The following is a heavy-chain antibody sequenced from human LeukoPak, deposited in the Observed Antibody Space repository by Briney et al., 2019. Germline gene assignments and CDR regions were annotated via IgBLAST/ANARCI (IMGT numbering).Heavy chain of an antibody. J-gene: IGHJ3*02. Sequence: GPCLTPSCAPSGFTFSSHVVNSVSQAPGNGLEWVSTISGSGDRAYHADLVKGRFTISRDNSKSTLYLQMNSLRAEDTAVYYCARRVTVGNAWGGFDIWGQGTMVTVS. D-gene: IGHD1-26*01. CDR3: ARRVTVGNAWGGFDI. CDR2: ISGSGDRA. CDR1: GFTFSSHV. V-gene: IGHV3-23*01.